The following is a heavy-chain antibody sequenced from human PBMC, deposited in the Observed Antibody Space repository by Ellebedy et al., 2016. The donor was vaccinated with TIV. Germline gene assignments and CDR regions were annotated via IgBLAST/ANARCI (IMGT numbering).Heavy chain of an antibody. Sequence: GRSLRLSXAPSGFTFSDYYMSWTRQAPGKGLEWVSYISSSSSYTNYADSVKGRFTISRDNAKNSLYLQMNSLRAEDTAVYYCAAGMVGATIDYWGQGTLVTVSS. CDR3: AAGMVGATIDY. CDR1: GFTFSDYY. D-gene: IGHD1-26*01. J-gene: IGHJ4*02. V-gene: IGHV3-11*03. CDR2: ISSSSSYT.